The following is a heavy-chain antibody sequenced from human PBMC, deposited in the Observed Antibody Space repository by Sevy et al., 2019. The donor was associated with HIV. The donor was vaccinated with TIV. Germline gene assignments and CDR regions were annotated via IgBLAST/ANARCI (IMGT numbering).Heavy chain of an antibody. CDR1: GGSISSGSYY. CDR2: IHYSGST. CDR3: ARDSGSYPYYFDY. Sequence: SETLSLTWTVSGGSISSGSYYWSWIRQSPGKGLEWIGYIHYSGSTNYNPSLKSRVTLSVDTSKNQFSLKLSSVTAADTAVYYCARDSGSYPYYFDYWGQGTLVTVSS. J-gene: IGHJ4*02. D-gene: IGHD1-26*01. V-gene: IGHV4-61*01.